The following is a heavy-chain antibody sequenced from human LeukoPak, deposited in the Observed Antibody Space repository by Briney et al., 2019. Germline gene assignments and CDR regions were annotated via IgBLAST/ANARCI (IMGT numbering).Heavy chain of an antibody. J-gene: IGHJ1*01. D-gene: IGHD6-19*01. CDR3: AKDPGGSGWYSGDFQH. CDR2: ISWNSGGI. CDR1: GFTFDDHA. V-gene: IGHV3-9*01. Sequence: GGSLRLSCAASGFTFDDHAMHRVRQAPGKGLEWVSGISWNSGGIAYADSVKGRFTISRDNSKNTLYLQMNSLRAEDTAVYYCAKDPGGSGWYSGDFQHWGQGTLVTVSS.